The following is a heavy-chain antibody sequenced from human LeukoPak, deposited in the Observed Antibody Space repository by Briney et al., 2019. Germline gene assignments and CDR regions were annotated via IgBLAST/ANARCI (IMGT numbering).Heavy chain of an antibody. V-gene: IGHV4-61*02. D-gene: IGHD2-2*01. J-gene: IGHJ6*03. Sequence: ASETLSLTCTVSGGSISSSSYYWSWIRQPAGKGLEWIGRIYTSGSTNYNPSLKSRATISVDTSKNQFSLKLSSVTAADTAVYYCARGHIVVVPAARVYYNYYMDVWGKGTTVTVSS. CDR2: IYTSGST. CDR1: GGSISSSSYY. CDR3: ARGHIVVVPAARVYYNYYMDV.